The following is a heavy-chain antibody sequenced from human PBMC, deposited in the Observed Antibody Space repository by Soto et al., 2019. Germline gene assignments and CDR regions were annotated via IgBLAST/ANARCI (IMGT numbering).Heavy chain of an antibody. Sequence: EVQLVESGGGLVQLGGSLRLSCAASGFIFTDYWMNWVRQAPGKGLEWVANIKQDGSEKYFVDSVKGLFTISRDNAKNSLYLQMNSLSAEDTAVYYCARGGGSFDIWGQGTMVTVSS. CDR2: IKQDGSEK. CDR3: ARGGGSFDI. CDR1: GFIFTDYW. V-gene: IGHV3-7*04. D-gene: IGHD3-16*01. J-gene: IGHJ3*02.